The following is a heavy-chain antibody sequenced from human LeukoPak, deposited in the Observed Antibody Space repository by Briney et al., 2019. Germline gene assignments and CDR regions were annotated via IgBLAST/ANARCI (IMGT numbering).Heavy chain of an antibody. CDR2: INPNSGGT. J-gene: IGHJ4*02. V-gene: IGHV1-2*02. D-gene: IGHD3-3*01. CDR3: ATEIRSGLRTYFDY. Sequence: ASVKVSCKASGYTFTGYYMHWVRQAPGQGLEWMGWINPNSGGTNYAQKFQGRVTMTRDTSISTAYMELSRLRSDDTAGYYCATEIRSGLRTYFDYLGQGTLVTVSS. CDR1: GYTFTGYY.